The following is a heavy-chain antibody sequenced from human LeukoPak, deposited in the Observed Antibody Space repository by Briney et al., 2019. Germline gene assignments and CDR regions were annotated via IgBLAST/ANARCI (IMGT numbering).Heavy chain of an antibody. Sequence: PGGSLRLSCAASGFTFSSYSMNWVRQAPGKGLEWVSYISSSSSTIYYADSVKGRFTISRDNSKNTLYLQMNSLRAEDTAVYYCAKDRGSYYYGSGSYFDYWGQGTLVTVSS. V-gene: IGHV3-48*01. J-gene: IGHJ4*02. CDR3: AKDRGSYYYGSGSYFDY. CDR1: GFTFSSYS. CDR2: ISSSSSTI. D-gene: IGHD3-10*01.